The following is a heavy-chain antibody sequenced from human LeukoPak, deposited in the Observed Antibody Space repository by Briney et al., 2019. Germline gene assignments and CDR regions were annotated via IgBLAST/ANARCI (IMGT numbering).Heavy chain of an antibody. CDR1: GFTFNIYP. CDR3: AKADVNPYYYDSSGQAEFDY. Sequence: GGSVSLSCAASGFTFNIYPMRWVRQAPGKGLVWVSSISCSGGSTYYADSVKGRFTISRDNSKNTLYLQMNSLRAEDTAVYYCAKADVNPYYYDSSGQAEFDYWGQGTLVTVSS. J-gene: IGHJ4*02. V-gene: IGHV3-23*01. CDR2: ISCSGGST. D-gene: IGHD3-22*01.